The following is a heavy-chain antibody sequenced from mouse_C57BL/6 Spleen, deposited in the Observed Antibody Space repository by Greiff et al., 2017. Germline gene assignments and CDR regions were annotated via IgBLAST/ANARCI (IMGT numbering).Heavy chain of an antibody. D-gene: IGHD1-1*01. CDR1: GFTFSDYG. Sequence: EVHLVESGGGLVKPGGSLKLSCAASGFTFSDYGMHWVRQAPEKGLEWVAYISSGSSTIYSADTVKGRFTISRDNAKNTLFLQMTSLRSEDTAMYYCARPFITTVYYFDYWGQGTTLTVSS. J-gene: IGHJ2*01. CDR3: ARPFITTVYYFDY. CDR2: ISSGSSTI. V-gene: IGHV5-17*01.